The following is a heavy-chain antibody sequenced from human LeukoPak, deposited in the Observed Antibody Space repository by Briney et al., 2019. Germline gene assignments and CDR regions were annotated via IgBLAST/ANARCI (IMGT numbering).Heavy chain of an antibody. CDR2: INHSGST. D-gene: IGHD3-3*01. Sequence: SETLSLTCAVYGGSFSGYYWSWLRQPPGKGLEWIGEINHSGSTNYNPSLKSRVTISVDTSKNQFSLKLSSVTAADTAVYYCARMGYYDFWSGYYYYGMDVWGQGTTVTVSS. CDR1: GGSFSGYY. CDR3: ARMGYYDFWSGYYYYGMDV. V-gene: IGHV4-34*01. J-gene: IGHJ6*02.